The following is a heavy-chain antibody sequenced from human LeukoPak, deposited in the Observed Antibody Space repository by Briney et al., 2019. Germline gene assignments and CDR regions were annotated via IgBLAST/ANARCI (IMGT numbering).Heavy chain of an antibody. J-gene: IGHJ3*01. Sequence: GGSLRLSCAASGFNFNNNFMSWVRQTPGRGLDWVSVIYSDGSTYYADSRKDRFTLARDNSKNMLYLQMHSLKATDTAVYFCARERDCGGECFRRESFDLWGQGTMVTVSS. CDR2: IYSDGST. CDR1: GFNFNNNF. CDR3: ARERDCGGECFRRESFDL. V-gene: IGHV3-53*01. D-gene: IGHD2-21*01.